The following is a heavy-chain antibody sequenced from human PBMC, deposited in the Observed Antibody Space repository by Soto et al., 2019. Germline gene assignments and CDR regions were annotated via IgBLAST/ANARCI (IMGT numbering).Heavy chain of an antibody. Sequence: PGGSLRLSCAASGFTFSSYGMHWVRQAPGKGLEWVAVISYDGSNKYYADSVKGRFTISRDNSKNTLYLQMNSLRAEDTAVYYCAKDWATVVTLIDYWGQGTLVTVSS. D-gene: IGHD4-17*01. CDR3: AKDWATVVTLIDY. CDR2: ISYDGSNK. CDR1: GFTFSSYG. J-gene: IGHJ4*02. V-gene: IGHV3-30*18.